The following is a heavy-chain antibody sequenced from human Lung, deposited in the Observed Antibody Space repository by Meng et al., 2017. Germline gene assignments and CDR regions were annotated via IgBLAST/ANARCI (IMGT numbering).Heavy chain of an antibody. CDR3: ARESGYFEY. CDR2: IRGDGGSI. V-gene: IGHV3-74*03. CDR1: GLPLRSYW. J-gene: IGHJ4*02. Sequence: GQVGGSGGGLVQSGGSWRSPWAASGLPLRSYWMHWVRQAPGKGLVWVSRIRGDGGSIVYADSVKGRFTISRDNAKNTLFLQMNSLRAEDTAVYYCARESGYFEYWGQGILVTVS.